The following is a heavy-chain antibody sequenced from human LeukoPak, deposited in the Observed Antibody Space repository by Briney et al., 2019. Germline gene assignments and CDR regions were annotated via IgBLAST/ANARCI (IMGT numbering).Heavy chain of an antibody. J-gene: IGHJ4*02. CDR2: INQDGTDN. D-gene: IGHD6-19*01. V-gene: IGHV3-7*04. Sequence: GGSLRLSCAASGFTISTYWMSWVRQAPGKGLEWVANINQDGTDNNHLDSVKGRFTISRDNAKNSLYLQMNSLRAGDTAVYYCARDSSGSLDYWGQGTLVTVSS. CDR1: GFTISTYW. CDR3: ARDSSGSLDY.